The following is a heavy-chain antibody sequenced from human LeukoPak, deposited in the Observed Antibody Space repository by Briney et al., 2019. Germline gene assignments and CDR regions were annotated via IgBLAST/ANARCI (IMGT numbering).Heavy chain of an antibody. D-gene: IGHD3-22*01. Sequence: PSETLSLTCTVSGGSISSGYWGWCRQPPGKGLEWIGYIYYSGSTNYNPSLKSRVTISVDTSNNQSSLKLSYVTTADTAVYYWATVYDSSPDAFDIWGQGTMVTVSS. V-gene: IGHV4-59*01. CDR2: IYYSGST. CDR3: ATVYDSSPDAFDI. J-gene: IGHJ3*02. CDR1: GGSISSGY.